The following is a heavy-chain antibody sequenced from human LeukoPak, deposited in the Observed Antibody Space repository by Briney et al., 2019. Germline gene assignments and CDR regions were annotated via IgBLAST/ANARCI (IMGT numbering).Heavy chain of an antibody. CDR1: GGSLSSSSYY. Sequence: SETLSLTCTVSGGSLSSSSYYWSWIRQPAGKGLEWIGRIYTSGSTNYNPSLKSRVTMSVDTSKNQFSLKLSSVTAADTAVYYCAREGTLERFDYWGQGTLVTVSS. CDR2: IYTSGST. D-gene: IGHD1-1*01. CDR3: AREGTLERFDY. V-gene: IGHV4-61*02. J-gene: IGHJ4*02.